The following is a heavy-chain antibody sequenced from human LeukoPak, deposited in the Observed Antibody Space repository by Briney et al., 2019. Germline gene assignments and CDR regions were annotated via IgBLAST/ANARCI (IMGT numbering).Heavy chain of an antibody. CDR2: IIPIFGTT. CDR1: GGTFRSYA. V-gene: IGHV1-69*01. D-gene: IGHD5-12*01. J-gene: IGHJ4*02. CDR3: ARDDSGYDHGLLDY. Sequence: SVNVSCKASGGTFRSYAISWVRPAPGQGREWVGGIIPIFGTTNYAQKFQGRVTITADESTSTAYMELSSLRSEDTAVYYCARDDSGYDHGLLDYWGQGTLVTVSS.